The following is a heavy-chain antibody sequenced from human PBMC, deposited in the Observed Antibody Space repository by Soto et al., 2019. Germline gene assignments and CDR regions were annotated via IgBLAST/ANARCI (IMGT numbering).Heavy chain of an antibody. CDR3: ASVTRWCGDTCYSCYYYAMAV. CDR2: IYYSGST. J-gene: IGHJ6*02. D-gene: IGHD2-15*01. Sequence: SETLSLTCTGSGGSVSSGSYYWSWIRQPPGKGLEWIGYIYYSGSTNYNPSLKSRVTISVDTSKNQFSLKLSSVTAADTAVYYCASVTRWCGDTCYSCYYYAMAVWGQGTTVTVSS. CDR1: GGSVSSGSYY. V-gene: IGHV4-61*01.